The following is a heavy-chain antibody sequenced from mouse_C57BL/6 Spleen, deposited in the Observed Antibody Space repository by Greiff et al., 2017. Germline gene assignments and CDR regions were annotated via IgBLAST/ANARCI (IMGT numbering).Heavy chain of an antibody. V-gene: IGHV1-26*01. CDR1: GYTFTDYY. J-gene: IGHJ4*01. CDR2: INPNNGGT. D-gene: IGHD4-1*01. CDR3: ARGGINCFYAMDY. Sequence: EVKLQQSGPELVKPGASVKISCKASGYTFTDYYMNWVKQSHGKSLEWIGDINPNNGGTSYNQKFKGKATLTVDKSSSTAYMELRSLTSEDSAVYYCARGGINCFYAMDYWGQGTSVTVSS.